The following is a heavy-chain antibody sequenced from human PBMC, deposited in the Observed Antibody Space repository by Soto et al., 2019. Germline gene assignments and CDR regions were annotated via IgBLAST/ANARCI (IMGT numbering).Heavy chain of an antibody. D-gene: IGHD2-15*01. Sequence: QVQLVESGGGVVQPGRSLRLSCAASGFTFSHYGMNWVRQAPGKGLEWVALISYDGSHKHYEDSVKGRFTISRDNSDNTLYMGMSSLTTEDTAVYYCAKGSVLGYCTGGSCYGDAFDIWGQGTMVTVSS. CDR1: GFTFSHYG. J-gene: IGHJ3*02. CDR3: AKGSVLGYCTGGSCYGDAFDI. V-gene: IGHV3-30*18. CDR2: ISYDGSHK.